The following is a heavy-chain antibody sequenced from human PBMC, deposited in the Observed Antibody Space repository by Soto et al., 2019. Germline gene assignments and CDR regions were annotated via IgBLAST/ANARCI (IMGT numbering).Heavy chain of an antibody. CDR3: ESNGSVIAAAGYYYYYYYMDV. V-gene: IGHV4-4*02. D-gene: IGHD6-13*01. CDR1: GGSISSSNW. J-gene: IGHJ6*03. CDR2: IYHSGGT. Sequence: SETLSLTCAVSGGSISSSNWWSWVRQPPRKGLEWSGEIYHSGGTNYNPSLKSRVTISVDKSKNHISLKLRSGTAADTAVDYCESNGSVIAAAGYYYYYYYMDVWGKGTTVTVSS.